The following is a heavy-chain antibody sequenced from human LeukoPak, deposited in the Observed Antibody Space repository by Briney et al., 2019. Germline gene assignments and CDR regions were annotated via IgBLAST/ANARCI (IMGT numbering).Heavy chain of an antibody. CDR2: IYHSGST. CDR1: GGSISSSNW. Sequence: PSGTLSLTCAVSGGSISSSNWWSWVRQPPGKGLEGIGEIYHSGSTNYNPSLKSRVTISVDKSKNQFSLNLSSVTAADTAVYYCARSVVDTTLVSPRTYYFDYWGQGTLVTVSS. V-gene: IGHV4-4*02. CDR3: ARSVVDTTLVSPRTYYFDY. J-gene: IGHJ4*02. D-gene: IGHD5-18*01.